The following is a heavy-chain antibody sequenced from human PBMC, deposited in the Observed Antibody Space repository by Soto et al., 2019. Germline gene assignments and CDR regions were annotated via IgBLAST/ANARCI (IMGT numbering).Heavy chain of an antibody. CDR2: IYHTGNS. J-gene: IGHJ4*02. CDR3: AREGSYGSGTYDC. V-gene: IGHV4-59*01. D-gene: IGHD3-10*01. Sequence: SETLSLTCTVSGGSISTYYWNWLRQPPGKGLECIAYIYHTGNSYYNPSLKSRVTISVDTSKNQFSLKLSSVTAADTALYFCAREGSYGSGTYDCWGQGTLVTVSS. CDR1: GGSISTYY.